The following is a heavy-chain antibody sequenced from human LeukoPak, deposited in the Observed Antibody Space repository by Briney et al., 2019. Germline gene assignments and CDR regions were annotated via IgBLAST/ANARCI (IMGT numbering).Heavy chain of an antibody. CDR1: GYTFTSFG. J-gene: IGHJ3*02. V-gene: IGHV1-18*01. Sequence: ASVKVSCKASGYTFTSFGISWVRQAPGQGLEWMGWISAYNGNTNYAQKLQGRVTMTTDTSTSTAYMELRSLRSDDTAVYYCARAPPTEDAFDIWGQGTMVTVSS. D-gene: IGHD1-14*01. CDR3: ARAPPTEDAFDI. CDR2: ISAYNGNT.